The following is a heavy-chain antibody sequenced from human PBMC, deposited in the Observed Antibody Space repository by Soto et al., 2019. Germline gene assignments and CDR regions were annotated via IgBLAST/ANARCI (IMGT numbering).Heavy chain of an antibody. D-gene: IGHD2-21*02. J-gene: IGHJ4*02. CDR3: ARGHLYCGGDCPDY. Sequence: PGGSLRLSCAASGFTFSSYSMNWVRQAPGKGLEWVSSISSSSSYIYYADSVKGRFTISRDNAKNSLYLQMNSLRADDTAVYYCARGHLYCGGDCPDYWGQGTLVTVSS. V-gene: IGHV3-21*01. CDR2: ISSSSSYI. CDR1: GFTFSSYS.